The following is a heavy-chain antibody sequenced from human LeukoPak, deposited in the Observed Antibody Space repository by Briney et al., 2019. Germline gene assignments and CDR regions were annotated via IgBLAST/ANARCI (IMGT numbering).Heavy chain of an antibody. Sequence: SETLSLTCTVSGGSISTYYWSWIRQPPGKGLEWIGYIYYSGSTSYNPSLKSRVTISVDTSKNNFSLILSPVTAADTAVYYCARSPGIYNWFDPWGQGTLVTVSS. CDR3: ARSPGIYNWFDP. CDR2: IYYSGST. J-gene: IGHJ5*02. CDR1: GGSISTYY. V-gene: IGHV4-59*01.